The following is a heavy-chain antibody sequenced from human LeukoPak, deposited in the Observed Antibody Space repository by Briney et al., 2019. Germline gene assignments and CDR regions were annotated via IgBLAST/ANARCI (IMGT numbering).Heavy chain of an antibody. CDR1: GLSVSSNF. Sequence: GGSLRLSCAPSGLSVSSNFMSWVRQVGGKGLEWVATLYSYGTTYYAASVKGRFTISRDNSKNTLYLQMNSLRAEDTALYYCARELGEALHYFDYWGRGSLVTVSS. J-gene: IGHJ4*02. CDR3: ARELGEALHYFDY. D-gene: IGHD2-21*01. CDR2: LYSYGTT. V-gene: IGHV3-53*01.